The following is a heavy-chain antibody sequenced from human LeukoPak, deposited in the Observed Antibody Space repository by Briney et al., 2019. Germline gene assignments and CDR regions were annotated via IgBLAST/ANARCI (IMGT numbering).Heavy chain of an antibody. V-gene: IGHV4-39*02. J-gene: IGHJ4*02. CDR2: VHNSGST. D-gene: IGHD1-26*01. CDR1: GGSISSGDYY. Sequence: SQTLSLTCTVSGGSISSGDYYWSWIRQPPGKGLEWIGSVHNSGSTYYIPSLKNRLSISVDRSKNQFSLRLTSVTAADTAIYYCARDSGNFEIDYWGQGMLVTVSS. CDR3: ARDSGNFEIDY.